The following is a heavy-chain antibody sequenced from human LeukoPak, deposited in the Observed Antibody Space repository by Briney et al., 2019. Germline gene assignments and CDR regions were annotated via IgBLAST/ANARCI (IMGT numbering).Heavy chain of an antibody. V-gene: IGHV3-30*02. CDR2: LRKDATYS. CDR1: GFPFSSYG. Sequence: PGGSLRLSCAASGFPFSSYGMYWVRQTPDKGLQWVAYLRKDATYSNYADSVKGRFTISRDNSKNTLYLQMNSLRAEDRAVYYCAKVNSSWYWFDPWGQGTLVTVSS. D-gene: IGHD6-13*01. J-gene: IGHJ5*02. CDR3: AKVNSSWYWFDP.